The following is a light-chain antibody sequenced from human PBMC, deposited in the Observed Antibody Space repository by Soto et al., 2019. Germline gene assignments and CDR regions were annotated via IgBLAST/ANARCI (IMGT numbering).Light chain of an antibody. J-gene: IGKJ4*01. CDR2: DAS. CDR1: RDTRNY. CDR3: QQYDYVPLT. Sequence: DIQMTQSPSSLSASVGDRVTITCQASRDTRNYLNWYQQRPGRAPKLLIYDASNLESGVPSRFSGSGSGTDFTFTISSLQPEDIGTYYCQQYDYVPLTFGGGTKVEIE. V-gene: IGKV1-33*01.